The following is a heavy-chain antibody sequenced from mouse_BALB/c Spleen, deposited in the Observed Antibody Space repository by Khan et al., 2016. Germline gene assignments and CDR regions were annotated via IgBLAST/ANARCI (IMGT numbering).Heavy chain of an antibody. J-gene: IGHJ2*01. CDR2: IIYSGST. CDR3: ATYDGYLLDY. V-gene: IGHV3-8*02. CDR1: GDSITSGY. Sequence: MQLEESGPSLVKPSQTLSLTCSVTGDSITSGYWNWIRKFPGHKLEYMGYIIYSGSTYYNPSLQSRISITRDTSKHQYYLQLNSVTTEATATYYCATYDGYLLDYWGQGTTLTVSS. D-gene: IGHD2-3*01.